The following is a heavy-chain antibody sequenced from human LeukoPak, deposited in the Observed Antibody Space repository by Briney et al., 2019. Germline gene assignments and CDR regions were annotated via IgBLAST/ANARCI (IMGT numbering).Heavy chain of an antibody. V-gene: IGHV4-39*01. J-gene: IGHJ4*02. CDR3: VGYYDSSGHYFDY. CDR1: GGSISSSSYY. CDR2: IYYSGST. Sequence: SETLSLTCTVSGGSISSSSYYWGWIRQPPGKGLEWIGSIYYSGSTYYYPSLKSRVTISVDTSKNQFSLKLSSVTAADTAVYYCVGYYDSSGHYFDYWGQGTLVTVSS. D-gene: IGHD3-22*01.